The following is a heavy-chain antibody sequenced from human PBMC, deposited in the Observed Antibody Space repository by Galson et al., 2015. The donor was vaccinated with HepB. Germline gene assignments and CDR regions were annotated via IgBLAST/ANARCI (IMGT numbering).Heavy chain of an antibody. J-gene: IGHJ6*02. V-gene: IGHV3-73*01. CDR3: TRHIPVVAATNYYYYYGMDV. D-gene: IGHD2-15*01. CDR1: GFTFSGSA. Sequence: SLRLSCAASGFTFSGSAMHWVRQASGKGLEWVGRIRSKANSYETAYAASVKGRFTIARDDSKNTAYLQMNSLKTEDTAMYYCTRHIPVVAATNYYYYYGMDVWGQGTTVTVSS. CDR2: IRSKANSYET.